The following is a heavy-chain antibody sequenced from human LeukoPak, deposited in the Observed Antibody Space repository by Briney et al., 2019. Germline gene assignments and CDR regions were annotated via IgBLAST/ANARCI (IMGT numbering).Heavy chain of an antibody. CDR1: GYTFTGYY. CDR2: INPNSGGT. D-gene: IGHD2-8*01. Sequence: ASVKVSCKASGYTFTGYYMHWVRQAPGQGLEWMGWINPNSGGTNYAQKFQGRVTMTRDTSISTAYMELSRLRSDVTAVYYCARRRNGGYNWFDPWGQGTLVTVSS. J-gene: IGHJ5*02. V-gene: IGHV1-2*02. CDR3: ARRRNGGYNWFDP.